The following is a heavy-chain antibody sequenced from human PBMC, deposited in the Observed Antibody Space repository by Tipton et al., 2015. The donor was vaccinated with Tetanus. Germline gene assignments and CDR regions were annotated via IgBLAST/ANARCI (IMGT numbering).Heavy chain of an antibody. J-gene: IGHJ4*02. CDR2: IFYAGST. V-gene: IGHV4-59*01. CDR3: ARATEHDIMTGYDN. Sequence: TLSLTCTVSGVSISSYYWSWIRQSPGKGLEWIGYIFYAGSTNSNPSLKSRVTISVDKAKNQFSLKLTSVTAADTAVYYCARATEHDIMTGYDNWGPGTQVTVP. D-gene: IGHD3-9*01. CDR1: GVSISSYY.